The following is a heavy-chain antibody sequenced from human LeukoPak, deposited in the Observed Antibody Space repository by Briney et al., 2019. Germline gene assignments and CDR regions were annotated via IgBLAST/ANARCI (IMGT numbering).Heavy chain of an antibody. J-gene: IGHJ5*01. CDR3: ARPQADSSSFGHWFDP. V-gene: IGHV4-30-2*03. CDR1: GGSISSGGYS. D-gene: IGHD6-13*01. Sequence: PSETLSLTCAVSGGSISSGGYSWSWIRQPPGKGLEWLGYIYYSGSTYYNPSLKSRVTISVDTSKNQFSRKLNSVSAADTAVYYCARPQADSSSFGHWFDPWGQGTLVTVSS. CDR2: IYYSGST.